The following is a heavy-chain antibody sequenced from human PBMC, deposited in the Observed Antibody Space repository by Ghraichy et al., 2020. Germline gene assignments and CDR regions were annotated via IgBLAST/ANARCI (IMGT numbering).Heavy chain of an antibody. V-gene: IGHV1-69*13. D-gene: IGHD6-13*01. CDR2: VIPISGAT. J-gene: IGHJ4*02. Sequence: SVKVSCKASGGTFSTYAINWVRQVPGQGLEWMGGVIPISGATNYPQKFQGRVTITADESTSTAYMELSSLTSEDTAVYYCARSRGANSWYPSDYWGQGTLVAVSS. CDR3: ARSRGANSWYPSDY. CDR1: GGTFSTYA.